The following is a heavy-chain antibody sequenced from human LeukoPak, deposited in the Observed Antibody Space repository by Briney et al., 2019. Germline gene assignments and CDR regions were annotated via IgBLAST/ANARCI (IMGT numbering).Heavy chain of an antibody. CDR3: AKSDYYDSSGHPSSFEY. Sequence: PGGSLRLSCAASGFPFSSYAMSWVRQAPGKGLEWVSGVSGSGGSTYYADSVKGRFTISRDNSKNTLYLQMNRLRAEDTAVYYFAKSDYYDSSGHPSSFEYWGQGTLVTVSS. CDR1: GFPFSSYA. CDR2: VSGSGGST. D-gene: IGHD3-22*01. J-gene: IGHJ4*02. V-gene: IGHV3-23*01.